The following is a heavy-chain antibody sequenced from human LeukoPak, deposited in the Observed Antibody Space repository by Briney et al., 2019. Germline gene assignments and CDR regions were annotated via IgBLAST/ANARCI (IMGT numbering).Heavy chain of an antibody. V-gene: IGHV3-21*01. CDR3: ARDQGRTGYYYMDV. J-gene: IGHJ6*03. Sequence: GGSLRLSCAASGFTFSSYSMNWVRQAPGKGLEWVSSISSSSSYIYYADSVKGRFTIARDNAKNSLYLQMNSLRAEDTAVYYCARDQGRTGYYYMDVWGKGTTVTVSS. CDR2: ISSSSSYI. CDR1: GFTFSSYS.